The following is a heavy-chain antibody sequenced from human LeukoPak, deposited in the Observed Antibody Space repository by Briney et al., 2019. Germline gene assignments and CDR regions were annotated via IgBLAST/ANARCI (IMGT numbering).Heavy chain of an antibody. J-gene: IGHJ4*02. Sequence: ASVKVSCKASGGTFSSYAISWVRQAPGQGLEWMGRIIPILGIANYAQKFQGRVTITADKSTSTAYMELSSLRSEDTAVYYCARDHGYSYGAPFDYWGQGTLVPVSS. CDR3: ARDHGYSYGAPFDY. V-gene: IGHV1-69*04. D-gene: IGHD5-18*01. CDR2: IIPILGIA. CDR1: GGTFSSYA.